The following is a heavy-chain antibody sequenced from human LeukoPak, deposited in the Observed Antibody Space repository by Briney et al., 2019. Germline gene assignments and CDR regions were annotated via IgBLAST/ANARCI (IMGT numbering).Heavy chain of an antibody. CDR3: ARDFSIAAAGTTP. Sequence: PGGSLRLSCAASGFTFDDYAMHWVRHAPGKGLEWVSGISWNSGSIGYADSVKGRFTISRDNAKNSLYLQMNSLRAEDTAVYYCARDFSIAAAGTTPWGQGTLVTVSS. V-gene: IGHV3-9*01. D-gene: IGHD6-13*01. CDR2: ISWNSGSI. CDR1: GFTFDDYA. J-gene: IGHJ5*02.